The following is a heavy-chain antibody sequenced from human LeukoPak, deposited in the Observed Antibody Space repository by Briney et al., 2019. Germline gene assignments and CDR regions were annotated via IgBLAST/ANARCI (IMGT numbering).Heavy chain of an antibody. CDR2: MNPNSGNT. CDR1: GYTFTSYD. Sequence: GASVKVSCKASGYTFTSYDINWVRQATGQGLEWMGWMNPNSGNTGYAQKFQGRVTMTRVTSISTAYLEVTRLTSDDTAVYFCVRDMIAAAGAGGWGQGTLVTVSS. V-gene: IGHV1-8*01. J-gene: IGHJ4*02. CDR3: VRDMIAAAGAGG. D-gene: IGHD6-13*01.